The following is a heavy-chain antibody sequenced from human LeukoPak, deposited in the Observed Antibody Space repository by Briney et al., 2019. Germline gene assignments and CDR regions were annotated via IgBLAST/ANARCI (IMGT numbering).Heavy chain of an antibody. J-gene: IGHJ5*02. D-gene: IGHD3-10*01. Sequence: ASVKVSCEASGYTFTSYAMHWVRQAPGQRLEWMGWINAGNGNTKYSQKFQGRVTITRDTSASTAYMELSSLRSEDTAVYYCARVRYYYGSGSYYPGGAFDPWGQGTLVTVSS. CDR2: INAGNGNT. CDR3: ARVRYYYGSGSYYPGGAFDP. CDR1: GYTFTSYA. V-gene: IGHV1-3*01.